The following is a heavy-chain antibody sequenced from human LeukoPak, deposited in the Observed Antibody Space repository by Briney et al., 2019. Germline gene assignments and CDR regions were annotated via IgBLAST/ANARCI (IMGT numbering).Heavy chain of an antibody. CDR3: AMATRYCDADACYLDS. J-gene: IGHJ4*02. V-gene: IGHV5-51*01. Sequence: GESLKISCKGFGYTFGIWWIAWVRQMPGKGLEWMGIIYPDDSDTRYSPSSQGQVTISVDKSIETAYVQWNRLKASHTGIYYFAMATRYCDADACYLDSWGQGTQVIVSS. D-gene: IGHD2-21*01. CDR2: IYPDDSDT. CDR1: GYTFGIWW.